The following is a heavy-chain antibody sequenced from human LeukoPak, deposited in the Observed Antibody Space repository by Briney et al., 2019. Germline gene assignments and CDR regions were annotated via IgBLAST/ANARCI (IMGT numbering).Heavy chain of an antibody. V-gene: IGHV3-23*01. J-gene: IGHJ4*02. Sequence: GGSLRLSCAASGFTFSSYAMSWVRQAPGEGLEWVSAISGSGGNTYYADSVKGRFTISRDNSKNALYLQINSLRAGDTAVYYCAKMDSSAYYYGYFDYWGQGTLVTVSS. CDR1: GFTFSSYA. D-gene: IGHD3-22*01. CDR2: ISGSGGNT. CDR3: AKMDSSAYYYGYFDY.